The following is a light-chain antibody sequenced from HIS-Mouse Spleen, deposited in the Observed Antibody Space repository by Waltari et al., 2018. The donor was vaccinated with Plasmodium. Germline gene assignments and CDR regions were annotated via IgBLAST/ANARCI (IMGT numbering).Light chain of an antibody. CDR3: YSTDSSGNHRV. V-gene: IGLV3-10*01. CDR2: EDS. Sequence: SYELTQPPSVSVSPGQTARITCPGDALPKKYAYWYQQKSGQAPGLVIYEDSKRPSGIPGRCSGSSSGTMATLTISGAQVEDEADYYCYSTDSSGNHRVFGGGTKLTVL. J-gene: IGLJ3*02. CDR1: ALPKKY.